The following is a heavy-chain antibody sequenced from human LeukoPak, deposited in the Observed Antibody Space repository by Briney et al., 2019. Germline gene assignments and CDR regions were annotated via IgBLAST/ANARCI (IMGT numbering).Heavy chain of an antibody. CDR2: ISGSGEGT. J-gene: IGHJ6*03. CDR1: GFTFSSYS. Sequence: GGSLRLSCAASGFTFSSYSMNWVRQAPGKGLEWVSAISGSGEGTYYSDSVKGRFTISRDNSKDMLYLQMNDLRAEDTAVYYCTSDYGLYYYYMALWGKGTTVTVS. D-gene: IGHD4/OR15-4a*01. CDR3: TSDYGLYYYYMAL. V-gene: IGHV3-23*01.